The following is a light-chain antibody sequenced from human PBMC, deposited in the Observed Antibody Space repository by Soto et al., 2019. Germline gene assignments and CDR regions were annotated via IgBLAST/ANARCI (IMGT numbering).Light chain of an antibody. J-gene: IGKJ4*01. CDR2: GAS. CDR3: QQYGSSLALT. CDR1: QSVSSSY. V-gene: IGKV3-20*01. Sequence: EIVLTQSPGTLSLSPGERATLSCRASQSVSSSYLAWYQQKPGQAPRLLIYGASRRATGISDRFSGSGSGTDFILTINRLEPEDFAVYYCQQYGSSLALTFGGGTKVEIK.